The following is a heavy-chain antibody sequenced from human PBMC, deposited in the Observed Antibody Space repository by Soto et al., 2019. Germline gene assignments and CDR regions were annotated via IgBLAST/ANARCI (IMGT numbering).Heavy chain of an antibody. CDR2: IYYSGNT. Sequence: PSETLSLTCTVSGDSISSYYWSWIRQPPGKGLEWIGYIYYSGNTNYNPSLKSRVTISVDTSKNQFSPKLSSVTAADTAVYYCATQTFGSNALFDTWGQGSLVTVSS. CDR3: ATQTFGSNALFDT. V-gene: IGHV4-59*01. D-gene: IGHD3-10*01. CDR1: GDSISSYY. J-gene: IGHJ4*02.